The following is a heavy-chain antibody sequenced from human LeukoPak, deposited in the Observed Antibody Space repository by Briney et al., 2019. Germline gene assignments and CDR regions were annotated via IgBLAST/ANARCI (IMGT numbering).Heavy chain of an antibody. Sequence: ASVKVSCKASGYSFIGYHMHWVRQAPGQGLEWMGWTNPNTGGTKYAQKFQGRVTMTRDTSISTAYMELSSLRSDDTAVYFCASVEMATIGFEHWGQGTLVTVSS. J-gene: IGHJ4*02. CDR2: TNPNTGGT. CDR1: GYSFIGYH. CDR3: ASVEMATIGFEH. D-gene: IGHD5-24*01. V-gene: IGHV1-2*02.